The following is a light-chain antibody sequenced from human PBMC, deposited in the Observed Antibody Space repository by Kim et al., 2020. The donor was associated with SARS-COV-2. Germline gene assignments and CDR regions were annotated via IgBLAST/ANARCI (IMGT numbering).Light chain of an antibody. J-gene: IGKJ2*01. CDR2: DAS. Sequence: EVVLTQSPATLSLSPGERANLSCRASQNVISYLAWYQQKPGQAPRLLIHDASNRATGIPARFSGSGSGTDFTLTISTLEPEDFAIYYCQQRSNWPYTFGQGTKLEI. V-gene: IGKV3-11*01. CDR1: QNVISY. CDR3: QQRSNWPYT.